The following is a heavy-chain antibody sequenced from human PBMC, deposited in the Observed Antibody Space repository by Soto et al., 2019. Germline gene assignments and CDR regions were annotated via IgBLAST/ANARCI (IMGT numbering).Heavy chain of an antibody. CDR1: GYSFTSYW. Sequence: PGESLKISCKGSGYSFTSYWIGWVRQMPGKGLEWMGIIYPGDSDTRYSPSFQGQVTISADKSISTAYLKWSSLKASDTAMYYCARLAEDRSSRVYYYYYGMDVWGQGTTVTVSS. CDR2: IYPGDSDT. CDR3: ARLAEDRSSRVYYYYYGMDV. V-gene: IGHV5-51*01. J-gene: IGHJ6*02. D-gene: IGHD6-13*01.